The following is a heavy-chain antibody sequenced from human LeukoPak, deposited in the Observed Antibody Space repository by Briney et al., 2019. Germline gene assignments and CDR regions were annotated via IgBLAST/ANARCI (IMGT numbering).Heavy chain of an antibody. D-gene: IGHD3-16*01. CDR3: ARGNMIMFGGASDY. CDR1: GYTFTSYG. CDR2: ISLYNGNI. V-gene: IGHV1-18*01. J-gene: IGHJ4*02. Sequence: GASVKVSCKASGYTFTSYGISWVRQAPGQGLEWMGWISLYNGNIKYAQKLQRRVTMTTDTSTSTAYMELRSLRSDDTAVYYCARGNMIMFGGASDYWGQGTLVTVSS.